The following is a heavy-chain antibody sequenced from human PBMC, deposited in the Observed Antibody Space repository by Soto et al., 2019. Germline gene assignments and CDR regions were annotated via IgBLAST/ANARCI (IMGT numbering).Heavy chain of an antibody. CDR1: SGSISSTIYS. D-gene: IGHD2-2*01. CDR2: IFYSGST. CDR3: ARNGDCSSGANCYVGWFDP. Sequence: SETLSLTCTVSSGSISSTIYSWDWIRQPPGKGLEWIGSIFYSGSTYYNPSLKSRVTISVDTSKNQFSLTLTSVTAADTAVYYCARNGDCSSGANCYVGWFDPWGQGTLVTVSS. J-gene: IGHJ5*02. V-gene: IGHV4-39*01.